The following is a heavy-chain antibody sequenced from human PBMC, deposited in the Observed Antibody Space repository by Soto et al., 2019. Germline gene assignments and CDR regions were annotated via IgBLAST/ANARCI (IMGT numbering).Heavy chain of an antibody. CDR1: FTSYD. CDR3: ARGPGSSDWRFSYYYMDV. V-gene: IGHV1-8*01. D-gene: IGHD6-19*01. J-gene: IGHJ6*02. Sequence: QVQLVESGAEVKKPGASVKVSCTFTSYDINWVRQATGQGLEWMGCMNPNSGNTRYAQKFQGRVTMTRNTSNFTAYMELSSLRSEDTAVYYCARGPGSSDWRFSYYYMDVWGQGTTVTVSS. CDR2: MNPNSGNT.